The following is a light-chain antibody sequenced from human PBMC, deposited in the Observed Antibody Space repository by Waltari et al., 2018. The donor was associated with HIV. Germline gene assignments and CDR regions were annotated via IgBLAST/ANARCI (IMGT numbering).Light chain of an antibody. CDR3: QQYDNWPPLT. V-gene: IGKV3-15*01. Sequence: EIVMTQSPATLSVSPGDRATLSCRASQSVSSNLAWYQQKPGQTPSLLIYGASTRATGIPARFSGGGSGTEFTLTISSLQSEDFAVYYCQQYDNWPPLTFGGGTKVEIK. CDR2: GAS. J-gene: IGKJ4*01. CDR1: QSVSSN.